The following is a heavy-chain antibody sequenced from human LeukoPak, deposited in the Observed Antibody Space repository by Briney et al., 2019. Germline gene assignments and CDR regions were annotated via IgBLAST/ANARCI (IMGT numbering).Heavy chain of an antibody. CDR2: IWYDGSNK. Sequence: GGSLRLSCAASGFTFSSYGMHWVRQAPGKGLEWVAVIWYDGSNKYYADSMKGRFTISRDNSKNTLYLQMNSLRAEDTAVYYCARDRGDYEPWYFDLWGRGTLVTVSS. D-gene: IGHD2-21*02. CDR1: GFTFSSYG. J-gene: IGHJ2*01. CDR3: ARDRGDYEPWYFDL. V-gene: IGHV3-33*08.